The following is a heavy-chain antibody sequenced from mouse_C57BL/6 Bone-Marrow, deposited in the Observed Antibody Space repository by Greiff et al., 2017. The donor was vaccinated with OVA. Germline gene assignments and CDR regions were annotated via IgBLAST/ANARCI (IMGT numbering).Heavy chain of an antibody. V-gene: IGHV1-15*01. Sequence: QVQLQQSGAELVRPGASVTLSCKASGYTFTDYEMHWVKQTPVHGLEWIGAIDPETGGTAYNQKFKGQAILTADKSSSTAYMELRSLTSEDSAVYYCTSTVVFYYFDYWGQGTTLTVSS. D-gene: IGHD1-1*01. CDR2: IDPETGGT. J-gene: IGHJ2*01. CDR1: GYTFTDYE. CDR3: TSTVVFYYFDY.